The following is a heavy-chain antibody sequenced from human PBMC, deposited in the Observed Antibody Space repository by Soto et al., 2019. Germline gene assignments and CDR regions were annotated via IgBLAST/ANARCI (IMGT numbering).Heavy chain of an antibody. J-gene: IGHJ4*02. CDR3: ARDLAAAGPFDY. CDR2: ISTSGSTI. Sequence: EVQLVESGGDLVQPGGSLRLSCAASGFTFSRYEMNWVRQAPGKGLEWISYISTSGSTIYYADSVKGRFTISRDNAKNSRYLKMNSLSSENTAVCCCARDLAAAGPFDYWGQETLVTASS. V-gene: IGHV3-48*03. CDR1: GFTFSRYE. D-gene: IGHD6-13*01.